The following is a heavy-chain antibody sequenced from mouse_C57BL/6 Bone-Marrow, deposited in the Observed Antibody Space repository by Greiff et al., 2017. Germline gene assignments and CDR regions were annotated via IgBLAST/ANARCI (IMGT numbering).Heavy chain of an antibody. V-gene: IGHV1-81*01. CDR3: AREGYYYGSLVV. CDR1: GYTFTSYG. J-gene: IGHJ1*03. CDR2: IYPRSGNT. Sequence: QVQLQQSGAELARPGASVKLSCKASGYTFTSYGISWVKQRTGQGLEWIGEIYPRSGNTYYNEKFKGKATLTSDKSSSTAYMELRSLTSEDSAVYFCAREGYYYGSLVVWGTGTTVTVSS. D-gene: IGHD1-1*01.